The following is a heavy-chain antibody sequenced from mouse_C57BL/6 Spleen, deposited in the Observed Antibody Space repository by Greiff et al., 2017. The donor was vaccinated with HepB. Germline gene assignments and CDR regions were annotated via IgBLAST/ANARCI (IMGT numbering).Heavy chain of an antibody. CDR2: INPSSGYT. D-gene: IGHD1-1*01. Sequence: QVQLQQSGAELAKPGASVKLSCKASGYTFTSYWMHWVKQRPGQGLEWIGYINPSSGYTKYNQKFKDKATLTADKSSSTAYMQLSSLTYEDSAVYYCARSDFQFITTVEDAMDYWGQGTSVTVSS. CDR1: GYTFTSYW. J-gene: IGHJ4*01. CDR3: ARSDFQFITTVEDAMDY. V-gene: IGHV1-7*01.